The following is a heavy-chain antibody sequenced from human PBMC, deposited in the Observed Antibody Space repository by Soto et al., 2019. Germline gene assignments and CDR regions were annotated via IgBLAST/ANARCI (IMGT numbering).Heavy chain of an antibody. CDR1: GGSISTGDYY. CDR2: IYYSGST. V-gene: IGHV4-30-4*01. Sequence: PSETLSLTCTVSGGSISTGDYYWSWIRQPPGKGLEWIGYIYYSGSTYYTPSLKSRLTISVDTSKNQFSLNLSSVTAADTAVYYCAREGAMAPGGFDYWGQGTLVTVSS. CDR3: AREGAMAPGGFDY. D-gene: IGHD1-26*01. J-gene: IGHJ4*02.